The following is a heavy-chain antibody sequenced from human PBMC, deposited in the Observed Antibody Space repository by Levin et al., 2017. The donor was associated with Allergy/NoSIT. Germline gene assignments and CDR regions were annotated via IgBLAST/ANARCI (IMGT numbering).Heavy chain of an antibody. Sequence: GGSLRLSCAASGFTFSDYYMSWIRQAPGKGLEWVSYISSSSSYTNYADSVKGRFTISRDNAKNSLYLKMNSLRAEDTAVYYCAKEQGYSYGYPSDAFDIWGQGTMVTISS. CDR1: GFTFSDYY. CDR2: ISSSSSYT. V-gene: IGHV3-11*05. D-gene: IGHD5-18*01. CDR3: AKEQGYSYGYPSDAFDI. J-gene: IGHJ3*02.